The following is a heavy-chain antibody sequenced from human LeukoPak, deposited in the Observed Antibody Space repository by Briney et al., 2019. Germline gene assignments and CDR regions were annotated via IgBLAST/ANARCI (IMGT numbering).Heavy chain of an antibody. CDR1: GGSISSSSYY. Sequence: SETLSLTCTVSGGSISSSSYYWGWIRQPPGKGLEWIGSIYYSGSTYYNPSLKSRVTIAVDMSKNQFSLRLSSVTAADTAVYYCARQERINWYGSLVAGAYWGQGTLVTVSS. V-gene: IGHV4-39*01. CDR2: IYYSGST. CDR3: ARQERINWYGSLVAGAY. D-gene: IGHD6-13*01. J-gene: IGHJ4*02.